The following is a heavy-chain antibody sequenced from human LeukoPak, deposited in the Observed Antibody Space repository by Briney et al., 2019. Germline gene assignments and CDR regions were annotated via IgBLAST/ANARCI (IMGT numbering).Heavy chain of an antibody. V-gene: IGHV3-23*01. Sequence: GGSLRLSCAASGFTFSSYAMSWVRQAPGKGLEWVSAISGSGGSTYYADSVKGRFTISRDNSKNTLHLQMNSLRAEDTAVYYCAKGAEMVRGVIAYFDYWGQGTLVTVSS. D-gene: IGHD3-10*01. CDR3: AKGAEMVRGVIAYFDY. CDR1: GFTFSSYA. J-gene: IGHJ4*02. CDR2: ISGSGGST.